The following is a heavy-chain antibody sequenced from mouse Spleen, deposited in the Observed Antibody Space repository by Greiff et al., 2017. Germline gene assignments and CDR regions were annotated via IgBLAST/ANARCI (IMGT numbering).Heavy chain of an antibody. Sequence: EGKRVESGGGLVQPGGSMKLSCVASGFTFSNYWMNWVRQSPEKGLEWVAQIRLKSDNYATHYALSVKGRFTISRDDSKSRVYRQMNNIRAEDTGIYYCTPFITTMRDYWGQGSTLRDSS. V-gene: IGHV6-3*01. CDR2: IRLKSDNYAT. CDR3: TPFITTMRDY. D-gene: IGHD1-1*01. J-gene: IGHJ2*01. CDR1: GFTFSNYW.